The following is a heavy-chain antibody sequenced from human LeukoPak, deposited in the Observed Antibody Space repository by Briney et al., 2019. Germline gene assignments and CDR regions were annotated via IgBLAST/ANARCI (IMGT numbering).Heavy chain of an antibody. CDR3: ARPSSWGSGSYYKGAFDI. D-gene: IGHD3-10*01. CDR2: IYYSGST. Sequence: PSETLSLTCTVSGGSISSYYWSWIRQPPGKGLEWIGYIYYSGSTNYNPSLKSRVTISVDTSKNQFSLKLSSVTAADTAVYYCARPSSWGSGSYYKGAFDIWGQGTKVTVSS. V-gene: IGHV4-59*08. J-gene: IGHJ3*02. CDR1: GGSISSYY.